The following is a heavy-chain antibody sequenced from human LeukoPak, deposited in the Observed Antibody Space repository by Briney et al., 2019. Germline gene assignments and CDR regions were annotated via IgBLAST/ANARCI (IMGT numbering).Heavy chain of an antibody. J-gene: IGHJ4*02. D-gene: IGHD3-10*01. CDR2: ISGSGGST. V-gene: IGHV3-23*01. Sequence: GGSLRLSCAASGFTFSSYAMSWVRQAPGKGLEWVSAISGSGGSTYYADSVKGRFTISRDNSKNTLYLQMNSLRAEDTAVYYCAKTPKRHYYGSGIYLIGDCWGQGTLVTVSS. CDR3: AKTPKRHYYGSGIYLIGDC. CDR1: GFTFSSYA.